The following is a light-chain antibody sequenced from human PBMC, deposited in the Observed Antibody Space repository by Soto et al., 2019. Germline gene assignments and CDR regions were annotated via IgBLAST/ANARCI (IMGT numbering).Light chain of an antibody. CDR3: QHYNSYSEA. J-gene: IGKJ1*01. Sequence: EIVLTRSPGALSLSPGERATLSCRASQSLRSGDLAWYQQIPGQVPRLIIYGASTRATDIPARFSGSGSGTEFTLTISSLQPDDFATYYCQHYNSYSEALGQGTKVDIK. V-gene: IGKV3-20*01. CDR2: GAS. CDR1: QSLRSGD.